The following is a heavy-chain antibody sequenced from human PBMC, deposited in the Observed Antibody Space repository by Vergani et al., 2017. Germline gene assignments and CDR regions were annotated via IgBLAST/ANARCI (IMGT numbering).Heavy chain of an antibody. J-gene: IGHJ5*02. Sequence: QVQLQELGPGLVKPSQTLSLTCTVSGGSISSGYYYWSWIRQPPGKGLEWIGYIYYSGSTYYNPSLKSRVTISVETSKNQFSLKLSSVTAADTAVYYCARGITMIVVVTSEGSWFDPWGQGTLVTVSS. CDR3: ARGITMIVVVTSEGSWFDP. CDR2: IYYSGST. CDR1: GGSISSGYYY. V-gene: IGHV4-30-4*01. D-gene: IGHD3-22*01.